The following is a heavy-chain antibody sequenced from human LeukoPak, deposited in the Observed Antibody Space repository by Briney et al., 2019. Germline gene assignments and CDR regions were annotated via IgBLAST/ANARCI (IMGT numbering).Heavy chain of an antibody. D-gene: IGHD3-10*01. CDR1: GYTFTSYD. J-gene: IGHJ6*03. V-gene: IGHV1-8*03. CDR2: MNPNSGNT. CDR3: ARAPWHRMVRGVIIPYYYYMDV. Sequence: ASVKVSRKASGYTFTSYDINWVRQATGQGLEWMGWMNPNSGNTGYAQKFQGRVTITRNTSISTAYMELSSLRSEDTAVYYCARAPWHRMVRGVIIPYYYYMDVWGKGTTVTVSS.